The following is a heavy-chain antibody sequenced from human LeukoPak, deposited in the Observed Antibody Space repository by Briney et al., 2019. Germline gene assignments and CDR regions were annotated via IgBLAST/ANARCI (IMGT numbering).Heavy chain of an antibody. V-gene: IGHV3-7*01. CDR1: GFTFSSYW. CDR3: ARVGYPHYDFWSGYYMGLDY. J-gene: IGHJ4*02. Sequence: GGSLRLSCAASGFTFSSYWMSWVRQAPGKGLEWVANIKQDGSEKYYVDSVKGRFTISRDNAKNSLYLQMNSLRAEDTAVYYCARVGYPHYDFWSGYYMGLDYWGQGTLVTVSS. D-gene: IGHD3-3*01. CDR2: IKQDGSEK.